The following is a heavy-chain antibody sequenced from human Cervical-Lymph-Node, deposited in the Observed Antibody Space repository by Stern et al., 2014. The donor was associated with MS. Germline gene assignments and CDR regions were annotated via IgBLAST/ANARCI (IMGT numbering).Heavy chain of an antibody. CDR3: ARHDGWLPHY. D-gene: IGHD5-12*01. V-gene: IGHV4-39*01. Sequence: QLQLQESGPGLVKPSETLSLTCSVSGGSISRSTYYWGWIRQPPGKGLEWIGSIYYSGTTYYNPSLKSRVTIDTSTNQFSPSPATVTAADTAVYYCARHDGWLPHYWSQGTLVTVSS. CDR2: IYYSGTT. J-gene: IGHJ4*02. CDR1: GGSISRSTYY.